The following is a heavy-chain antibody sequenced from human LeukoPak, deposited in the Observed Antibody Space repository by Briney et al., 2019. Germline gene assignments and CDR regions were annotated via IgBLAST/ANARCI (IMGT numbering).Heavy chain of an antibody. Sequence: SETLSLTCAVYGGSFSGYYWNWIRQPPGKGLEWIGEINHSGSTNYNPSLRSRVTISVDTSKNQFSLKLSSVTAADTAVYYCARVAVAGIDYWGQGTLVTVSS. CDR2: INHSGST. D-gene: IGHD6-19*01. V-gene: IGHV4-34*01. J-gene: IGHJ4*02. CDR1: GGSFSGYY. CDR3: ARVAVAGIDY.